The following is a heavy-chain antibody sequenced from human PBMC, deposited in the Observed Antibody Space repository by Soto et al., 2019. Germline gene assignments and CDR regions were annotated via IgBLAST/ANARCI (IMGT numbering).Heavy chain of an antibody. V-gene: IGHV1-2*02. J-gene: IGHJ5*02. CDR3: ARAYCDFWSGGDWFDP. CDR2: INPNSGGT. Sequence: QVQLVQSGAEVKKPGASVKVSCKASGYTFTGYYMHWVRQAPGQGLEWMGWINPNSGGTNYAQKFQGRVTMTRDTSISTAYMELSRLRSDDTAVYYCARAYCDFWSGGDWFDPWGQGTLVTVSS. CDR1: GYTFTGYY. D-gene: IGHD3-3*01.